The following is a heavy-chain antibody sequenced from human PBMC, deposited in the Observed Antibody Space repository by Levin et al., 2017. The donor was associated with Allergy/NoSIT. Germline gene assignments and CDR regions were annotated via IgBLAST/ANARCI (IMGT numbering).Heavy chain of an antibody. D-gene: IGHD3-22*01. CDR2: IYTTGST. V-gene: IGHV4-4*07. CDR1: RGSISNYY. CDR3: AREHRDYVGDGYYYGC. Sequence: PGGSLRLSCTVSRGSISNYYWSWIRQPAGKGLEWIGRIYTTGSTDYNPSLKSRVTMSVDTSKSHFSLQLTSMTAADTAVYYCAREHRDYVGDGYYYGCWGQGTLVTVSS. J-gene: IGHJ4*02.